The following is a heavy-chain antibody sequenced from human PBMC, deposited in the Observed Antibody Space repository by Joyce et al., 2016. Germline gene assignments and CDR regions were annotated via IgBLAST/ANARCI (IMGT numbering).Heavy chain of an antibody. Sequence: QVQLVQSGSEMRKPGASVKVSCKASGYTFNNYGISWVRQAPGEGLEWVGWISPYNGEKKYAQKFQDRVTWTTDTSTTTAYMEVRSLIFDDTAIYYCAREGDLAGYSSGWFLYWGQGTLVTVS. CDR2: ISPYNGEK. D-gene: IGHD6-19*01. CDR1: GYTFNNYG. CDR3: AREGDLAGYSSGWFLY. J-gene: IGHJ4*02. V-gene: IGHV1-18*01.